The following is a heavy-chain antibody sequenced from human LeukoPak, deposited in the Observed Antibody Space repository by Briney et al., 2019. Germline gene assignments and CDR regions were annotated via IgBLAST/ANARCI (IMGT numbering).Heavy chain of an antibody. J-gene: IGHJ4*01. CDR3: ARDSGYSFDY. D-gene: IGHD5-18*01. CDR1: VFAFSSYW. CDR2: IFSDGSST. V-gene: IGHV3-74*01. Sequence: GGSLRLSCAASVFAFSSYWLHWVRQAPGKGLVWISRIFSDGSSTIYADSVKGRFTISRDNAKNTLYLQMNSLRAEDTAVYYCARDSGYSFDYWGHGTLVTVSS.